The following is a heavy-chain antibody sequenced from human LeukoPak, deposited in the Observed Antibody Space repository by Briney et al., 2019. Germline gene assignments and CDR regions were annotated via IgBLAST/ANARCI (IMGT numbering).Heavy chain of an antibody. CDR1: GYIFTGRY. J-gene: IGHJ6*02. CDR3: ARGYYGMDV. CDR2: ISPTTGDT. V-gene: IGHV1-2*02. Sequence: ASVKVSCKASGYIFTGRYLYWARQTPGEGLQWMGWISPTTGDTYSAQNFQGRVTMTRDTSINTGYMELTRLTSGDTGVYFCARGYYGMDVWGQGTTVSVSS.